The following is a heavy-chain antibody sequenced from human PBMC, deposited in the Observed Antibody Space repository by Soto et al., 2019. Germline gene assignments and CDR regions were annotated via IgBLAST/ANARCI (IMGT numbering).Heavy chain of an antibody. V-gene: IGHV3-23*01. CDR1: GFTFSSYA. CDR3: AKENGYSSSWFEFDY. Sequence: EVQLLESGGGLVQPGGSLRLSCAASGFTFSSYAMSWVRQAPGKGLEWVSAISGSGGSTYYADSVKGRFTISRDNSKNPLYLQRNRLRAEDTAVYDCAKENGYSSSWFEFDYWGQGPLVTVSS. D-gene: IGHD6-13*01. CDR2: ISGSGGST. J-gene: IGHJ4*02.